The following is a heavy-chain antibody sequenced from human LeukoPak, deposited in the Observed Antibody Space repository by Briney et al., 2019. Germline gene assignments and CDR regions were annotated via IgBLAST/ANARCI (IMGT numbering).Heavy chain of an antibody. Sequence: SETLSLTCTVSGGSISSYYWSWIRQPAGKGLEWIGHISTTGTTNYNPSLKSRATMSVDTSKNRFSLKLSSVTAADTAVYYCARSTTVLNWFDPWGQGALVTVSS. CDR2: ISTTGTT. J-gene: IGHJ5*02. V-gene: IGHV4-4*07. CDR1: GGSISSYY. CDR3: ARSTTVLNWFDP. D-gene: IGHD4-11*01.